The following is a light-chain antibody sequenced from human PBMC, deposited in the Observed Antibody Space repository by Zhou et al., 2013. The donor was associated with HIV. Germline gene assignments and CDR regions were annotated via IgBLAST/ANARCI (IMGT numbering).Light chain of an antibody. V-gene: IGKV1-5*03. CDR3: QQASSFPLT. Sequence: IQMTQSPSTLSASVGDRVTITCRASQSISSWVAWYQQKPGKVPKLLIYKASSLESGVPSRFSGSGSGTDFTLTISSLQPEDFATYYCQQASSFPLTFGQGTRLEIK. CDR2: KAS. CDR1: QSISSW. J-gene: IGKJ5*01.